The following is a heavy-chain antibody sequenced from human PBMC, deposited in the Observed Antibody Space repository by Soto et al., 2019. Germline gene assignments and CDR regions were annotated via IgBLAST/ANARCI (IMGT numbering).Heavy chain of an antibody. D-gene: IGHD4-17*01. CDR1: GGSMSSYY. J-gene: IGHJ4*02. V-gene: IGHV4-59*08. CDR3: ARISGYGDYIY. Sequence: PSETLSLTCTVSGGSMSSYYWTWIRQPPGKGLEYIGYIYYSGSTDYNPSLKSRVTISADTSQNQFSLKLSSVTAADTAVYYYARISGYGDYIYWGQGTLVTVSS. CDR2: IYYSGST.